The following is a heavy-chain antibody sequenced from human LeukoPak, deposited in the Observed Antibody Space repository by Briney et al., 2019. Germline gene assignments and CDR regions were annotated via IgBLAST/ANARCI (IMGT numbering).Heavy chain of an antibody. V-gene: IGHV4-59*01. CDR2: IYYSGST. D-gene: IGHD1-26*01. CDR3: ARYIVGATFFDY. CDR1: GGSFSSYY. J-gene: IGHJ4*02. Sequence: SETLSLTCAVYGGSFSSYYWSWIRQPPGKGLEWIGYIYYSGSTNYNPSLKSRVTISVDTSKNQFSLKLSSVTAADTAVYYCARYIVGATFFDYWGQGTLVTVSS.